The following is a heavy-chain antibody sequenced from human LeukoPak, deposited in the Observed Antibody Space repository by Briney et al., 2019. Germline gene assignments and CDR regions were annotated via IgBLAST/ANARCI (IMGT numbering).Heavy chain of an antibody. V-gene: IGHV3-23*01. CDR3: AKGSHVGAIRPFDY. CDR1: GITFSSYA. D-gene: IGHD1-26*01. CDR2: ISGSGGST. Sequence: PGGSLRLSCAASGITFSSYAMSWVRQAPGKGLEWVSVISGSGGSTYYADSVKGRFTISRDNSKNTLYLQMNSLRAEDTAVYYCAKGSHVGAIRPFDYWGQGTLVTVSS. J-gene: IGHJ4*02.